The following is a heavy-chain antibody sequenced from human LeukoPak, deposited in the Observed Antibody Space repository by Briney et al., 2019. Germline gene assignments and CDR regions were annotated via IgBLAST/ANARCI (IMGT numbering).Heavy chain of an antibody. J-gene: IGHJ4*02. Sequence: GASVKVSCKTSGYTFTGYYMHWVRQAPGQGPEWMGWIDPNSGDTTYAQKFQGRVTMTRDTSLRTMYMDLNRLRSDDTAVYYCAREGGDVEWLLPGDYWGQGTLVTVSS. CDR3: AREGGDVEWLLPGDY. V-gene: IGHV1-2*02. CDR1: GYTFTGYY. CDR2: IDPNSGDT. D-gene: IGHD3-3*01.